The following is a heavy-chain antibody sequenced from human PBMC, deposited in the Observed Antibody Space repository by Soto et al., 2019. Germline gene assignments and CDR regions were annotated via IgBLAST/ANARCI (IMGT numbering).Heavy chain of an antibody. Sequence: QVQLQESGPGLVKPSQTLSLTCTVSGGSISSGDYYWSWIRQPPGKGLEWIGYIYYSGSTYYNPSLKRRVNISVDTPKHPFSLKLSSVTAADTAVYYCARVSVDLLVPAATEYSHGWFDPWGQGTLVTVSS. D-gene: IGHD2-2*01. J-gene: IGHJ5*02. V-gene: IGHV4-30-4*01. CDR2: IYYSGST. CDR1: GGSISSGDYY. CDR3: ARVSVDLLVPAATEYSHGWFDP.